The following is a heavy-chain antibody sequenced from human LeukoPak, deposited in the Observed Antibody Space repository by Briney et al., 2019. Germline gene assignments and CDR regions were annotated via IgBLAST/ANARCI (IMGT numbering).Heavy chain of an antibody. D-gene: IGHD1-1*01. CDR1: GFTFSAYA. V-gene: IGHV3-64D*09. Sequence: GGSLRLSCSASGFTFSAYAMYCVRQAPGKGLEYVSGISNNGGSSFYADSVKGRFTISRDNSKNTLYLQMSSLRAEDTAVYYCVKITSVTGGDCWGQGTRLTDSS. J-gene: IGHJ4*02. CDR3: VKITSVTGGDC. CDR2: ISNNGGSS.